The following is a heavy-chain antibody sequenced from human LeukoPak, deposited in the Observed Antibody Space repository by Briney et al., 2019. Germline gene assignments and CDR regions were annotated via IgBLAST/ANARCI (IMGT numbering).Heavy chain of an antibody. V-gene: IGHV4-59*08. J-gene: IGHJ4*02. Sequence: SETLSLTCSVSNGSISTYYWSWLRQSPGKGLEWIGYIYYGGTTPYNPSLKRRVTISVHSPKNHFSLRLTSLTAADTALYYCARHGGTLDYFDSWGPGSLVIVSS. CDR2: IYYGGTT. D-gene: IGHD1-26*01. CDR3: ARHGGTLDYFDS. CDR1: NGSISTYY.